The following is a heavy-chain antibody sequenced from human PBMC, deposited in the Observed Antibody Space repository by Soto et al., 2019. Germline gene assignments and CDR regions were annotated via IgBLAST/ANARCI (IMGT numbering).Heavy chain of an antibody. CDR2: MYWDDDK. J-gene: IGHJ4*02. V-gene: IGHV2-5*02. CDR3: AQRVLRTVFGLVSTTAIYFDF. Sequence: QITLNESGPTVVRPTETLTLTCRFSGFSLTTSGVGVRWIRQSPGKAPEWHALMYWDDDKRYSASLKSRLTITKYSSKNQVVLTVSDLDPTATATYSCAQRVLRTVFGLVSTTAIYFDFWGQGTPVALSS. CDR1: GFSLTTSGVG. D-gene: IGHD3-3*01.